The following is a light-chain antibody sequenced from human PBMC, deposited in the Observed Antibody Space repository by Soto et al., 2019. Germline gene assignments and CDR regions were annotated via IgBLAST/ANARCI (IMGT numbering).Light chain of an antibody. V-gene: IGLV1-40*01. CDR3: QSYDNILGAS. Sequence: QSVLTQPPSVSGAPGPRVTISCTGSSSNIGAGYDVHWYQQLPGSAPKLLIHGDNIRPSGVPDRVSGSKSGTSASLAITGLQAEDEADYYCQSYDNILGASFGPGTKVTVL. CDR1: SSNIGAGYD. CDR2: GDN. J-gene: IGLJ1*01.